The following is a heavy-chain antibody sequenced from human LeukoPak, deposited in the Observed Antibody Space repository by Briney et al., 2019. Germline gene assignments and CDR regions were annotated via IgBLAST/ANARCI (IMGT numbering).Heavy chain of an antibody. V-gene: IGHV4-30-4*01. Sequence: SGTLSLTCAVSGGSISSGDYYWSWIRQPPGKGLEWIGYIYYSGSTYYNPSLKSRVTISVDTSKNQFSLKLSSVTAADTAVYYCARDYGDYVFDYWGQGTLVTVSS. D-gene: IGHD4-17*01. CDR2: IYYSGST. J-gene: IGHJ4*02. CDR1: GGSISSGDYY. CDR3: ARDYGDYVFDY.